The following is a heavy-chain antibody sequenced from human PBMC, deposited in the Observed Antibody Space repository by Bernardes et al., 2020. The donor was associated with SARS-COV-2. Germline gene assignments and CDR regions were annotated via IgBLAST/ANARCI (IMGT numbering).Heavy chain of an antibody. CDR3: ARVLDPLRGVYYFDY. CDR1: GFTFSDSA. V-gene: IGHV3-9*01. CDR2: ISWNSGSI. D-gene: IGHD3-10*01. Sequence: LRLSCAASGFTFSDSAMHWVRQAPGTGLEWASGISWNSGSIGYADSVKGRFTISRDNAKNSLYLQMNSLRAEDTALYYCARVLDPLRGVYYFDYWGQGTLVTVSS. J-gene: IGHJ4*02.